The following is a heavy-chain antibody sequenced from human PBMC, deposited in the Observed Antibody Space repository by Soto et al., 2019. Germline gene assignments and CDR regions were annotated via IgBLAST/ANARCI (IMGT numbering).Heavy chain of an antibody. D-gene: IGHD6-13*01. CDR3: ARVGSSGSAGNYYYYGMDV. CDR1: GGSISGYY. CDR2: IYTSGST. Sequence: SETLSLTCTVSGGSISGYYWSWIRQPAGKGLEWIGRIYTSGSTNCNPSLKSRVTMSVDTSKNQFSLKLSSVTAADTAVYYCARVGSSGSAGNYYYYGMDVWGQGTTVTVSS. V-gene: IGHV4-4*07. J-gene: IGHJ6*02.